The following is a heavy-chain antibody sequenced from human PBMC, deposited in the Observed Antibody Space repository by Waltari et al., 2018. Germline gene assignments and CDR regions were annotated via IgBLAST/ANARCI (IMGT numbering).Heavy chain of an antibody. J-gene: IGHJ6*02. Sequence: EVQLVESGGGLIQPGGSLRLSCAASGFTVSSNYMSWVRQAPGKGREWVSVIYSGGSTYYADSVKGRFTISRDNSKNTLYLQMNSLRAEDTAVYYCARERRITIFGVVIENYGMDVWGQGTTVTVSS. D-gene: IGHD3-3*01. V-gene: IGHV3-53*01. CDR1: GFTVSSNY. CDR3: ARERRITIFGVVIENYGMDV. CDR2: IYSGGST.